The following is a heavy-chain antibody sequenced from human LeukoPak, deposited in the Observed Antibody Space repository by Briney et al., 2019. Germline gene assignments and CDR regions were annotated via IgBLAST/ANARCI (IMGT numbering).Heavy chain of an antibody. J-gene: IGHJ4*02. CDR2: IFGSGGSA. V-gene: IGHV3-23*01. CDR1: GFTFGSYA. CDR3: GKTTTGYSSGQKPAWPVDF. Sequence: GGSLRLSCEASGFTFGSYAMYWVRQAPGKGLEWVAGIFGSGGSAHYADSAKGRFTISRDNSKNTVYLQINSLRAEDTAVYYCGKTTTGYSSGQKPAWPVDFWGQGTLVTVSS. D-gene: IGHD6-19*01.